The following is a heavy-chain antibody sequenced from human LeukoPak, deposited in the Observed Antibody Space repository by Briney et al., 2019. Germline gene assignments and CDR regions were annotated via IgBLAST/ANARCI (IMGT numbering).Heavy chain of an antibody. V-gene: IGHV3-11*01. CDR3: ARDRSYFDY. CDR1: GFTFSDYY. Sequence: GALRLSCAASGFTFSDYYMSWVRQAPGKGLEWVSYISSSGSTIYYADSVKGRFTISRDNSKNTLYLQMNSLRAEDTAVYYCARDRSYFDYWGQGTLVTVSS. J-gene: IGHJ4*02. CDR2: ISSSGSTI.